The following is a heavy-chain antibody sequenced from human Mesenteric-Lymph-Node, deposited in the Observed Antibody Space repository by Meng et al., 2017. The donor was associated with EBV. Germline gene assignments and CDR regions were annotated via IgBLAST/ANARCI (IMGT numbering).Heavy chain of an antibody. CDR3: AKYDFWSAYLGDY. CDR2: VSGSGGGT. J-gene: IGHJ4*02. Sequence: EVQLVESGGGGVPRGGALTRSGVDSEFTFSNYAMSWVRQAPGKGVEWVSSVSGSGGGTYYADSVKGRFTISRDNGKNTVYLQMNSLRADDTAVYYCAKYDFWSAYLGDYWGQGTLFTVSS. D-gene: IGHD3-3*01. CDR1: EFTFSNYA. V-gene: IGHV3-23*04.